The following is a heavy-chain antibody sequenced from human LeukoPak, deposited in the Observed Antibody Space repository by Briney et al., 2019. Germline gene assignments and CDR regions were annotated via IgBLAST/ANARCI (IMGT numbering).Heavy chain of an antibody. J-gene: IGHJ2*01. CDR1: GYTFTNYY. V-gene: IGHV1-2*02. Sequence: ASVKVSCKTSGYTFTNYYMHWVRQAPGKGLEWMGWINPYSGSRNYAQKLQGRLTLTTHPSTSTAYMDLRSLRYDDTAVYYCARLSRGTENWYFDLWGRGTLVSVSS. CDR2: INPYSGSR. D-gene: IGHD5/OR15-5a*01. CDR3: ARLSRGTENWYFDL.